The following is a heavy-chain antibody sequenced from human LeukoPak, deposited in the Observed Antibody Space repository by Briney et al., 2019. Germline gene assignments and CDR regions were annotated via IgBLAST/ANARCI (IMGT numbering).Heavy chain of an antibody. CDR2: ISGSGGST. V-gene: IGHV3-23*01. J-gene: IGHJ4*02. CDR3: AKDSDYYGSGSYYNSLDYFDY. CDR1: GFTFSSYA. D-gene: IGHD3-10*01. Sequence: GGSLRLSCAASGFTFSSYAMSWVRQAPGKGLEWVSAISGSGGSTYYADSVKGRFTISRDNSKNTLYLQMNSLRAEDTAVYYCAKDSDYYGSGSYYNSLDYFDYWGQGTLVTVSS.